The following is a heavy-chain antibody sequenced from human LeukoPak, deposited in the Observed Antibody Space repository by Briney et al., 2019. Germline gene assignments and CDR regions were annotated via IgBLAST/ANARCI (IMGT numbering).Heavy chain of an antibody. CDR3: ARETLSRFDY. J-gene: IGHJ4*02. CDR2: ISSSSSYI. CDR1: GFTFSSYS. Sequence: GGSLRLSCAASGFTFSSYSMNWVHQAPGKGLEWVSSISSSSSYIYYADSMKRRFTISRDNAKNSLYLQMNSQRAEDTSVYYCARETLSRFDYWGQGTLVTVSS. V-gene: IGHV3-21*01.